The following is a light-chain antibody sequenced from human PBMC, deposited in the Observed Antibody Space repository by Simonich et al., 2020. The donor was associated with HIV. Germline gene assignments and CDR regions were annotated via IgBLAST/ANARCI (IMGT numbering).Light chain of an antibody. CDR3: QKYSRAPPLT. V-gene: IGKV1-27*01. Sequence: DIQMTQSPSSLSASVGDRVTVTCRASQGISNYLAWYQQKPGKVPKLLIYDAYTLQSGAPSRFSGSGSGTYFTLTISVLQPEDVATYYCQKYSRAPPLTFGGGTKVEIK. CDR2: DAY. J-gene: IGKJ4*01. CDR1: QGISNY.